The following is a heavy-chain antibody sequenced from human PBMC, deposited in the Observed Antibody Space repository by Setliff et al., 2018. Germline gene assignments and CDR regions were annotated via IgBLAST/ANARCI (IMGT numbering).Heavy chain of an antibody. Sequence: GGSLRLSCAASTFTLGTYSMHWVRQAPGKGLAWVSSISGSGGSTDYADSVKGRFTISRDNSKNTLYLQMNGLRAEDTAIYYCAGDPPGPHLVYTYWGQGALVTVSS. CDR2: ISGSGGST. V-gene: IGHV3-23*01. CDR3: AGDPPGPHLVYTY. J-gene: IGHJ4*02. D-gene: IGHD3-16*01. CDR1: TFTLGTYS.